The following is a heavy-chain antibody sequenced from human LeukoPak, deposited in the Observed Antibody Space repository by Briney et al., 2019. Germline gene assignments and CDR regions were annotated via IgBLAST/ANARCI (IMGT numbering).Heavy chain of an antibody. CDR2: IYYSGST. CDR3: ASAPLFIYSNYPYYYYYMDV. Sequence: PSETLSLTCTVSGGSISSYYWSWIRQPPGKGLEWIGYIYYSGSTNYNPSLKSRVTISVDTSKNQFSLKLSSVNAADTAVYYCASAPLFIYSNYPYYYYYMDVWGKGTTVTVSS. V-gene: IGHV4-59*01. J-gene: IGHJ6*03. CDR1: GGSISSYY. D-gene: IGHD4-11*01.